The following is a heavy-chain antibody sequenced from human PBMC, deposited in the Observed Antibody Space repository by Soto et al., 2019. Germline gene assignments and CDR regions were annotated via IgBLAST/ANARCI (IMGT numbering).Heavy chain of an antibody. J-gene: IGHJ3*02. D-gene: IGHD4-17*01. Sequence: GGSLRLSCAASGFTFSSYSMNWVRQAPGKGLEWVSSISSSSSYIYYADSVKGRFTISRDNAKNSLYLQMNSLRAEDTAVYYCARDWGMTTVTHDAFDIWGQGTMVTVSS. CDR2: ISSSSSYI. CDR1: GFTFSSYS. CDR3: ARDWGMTTVTHDAFDI. V-gene: IGHV3-21*01.